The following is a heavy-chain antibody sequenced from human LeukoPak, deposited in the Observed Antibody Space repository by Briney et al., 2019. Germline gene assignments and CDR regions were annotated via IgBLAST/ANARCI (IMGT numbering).Heavy chain of an antibody. CDR1: GGSISSGNYY. CDR2: IYSSGNT. Sequence: SETLSLTCTVSGGSISSGNYYWSWIRQPAGKGLEWIGRIYSSGNTHYNPSLESRVTISVDTSKNQFSLKLSSVTAADTAVYYCARGGSSGSNWFDPWGQGTLVTVSS. J-gene: IGHJ5*02. CDR3: ARGGSSGSNWFDP. V-gene: IGHV4-61*02. D-gene: IGHD3-22*01.